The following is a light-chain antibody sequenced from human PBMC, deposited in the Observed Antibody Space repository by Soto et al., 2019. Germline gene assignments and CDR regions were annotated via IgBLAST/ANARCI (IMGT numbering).Light chain of an antibody. V-gene: IGLV2-8*01. CDR2: EVT. Sequence: QSALTQPPSASGSPGQSVTISCTGTSSDVGGYNYVSWYQQYPGRAPKLMIYEVTKRPSGVPDRFSGSKSGTSASLAVTGLHAKDEADYYGQSYDSSLSGSYVFGTGTKVTGL. CDR1: SSDVGGYNY. J-gene: IGLJ1*01. CDR3: QSYDSSLSGSYV.